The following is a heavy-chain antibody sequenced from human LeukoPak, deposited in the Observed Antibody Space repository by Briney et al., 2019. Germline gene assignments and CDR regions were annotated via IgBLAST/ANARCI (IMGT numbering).Heavy chain of an antibody. J-gene: IGHJ4*02. V-gene: IGHV3-23*01. CDR1: GFTFSSYA. CDR2: ISGSGGNT. CDR3: ASPLY. Sequence: GGSLRLSCAASGFTFSSYAMTWVRQAPGKGLEWVSGISGSGGNTYYTDSVRGRLSISRDNSKNTLYLQMNSLRAEDTAVYYCASPLYWGQGTLVTVSS.